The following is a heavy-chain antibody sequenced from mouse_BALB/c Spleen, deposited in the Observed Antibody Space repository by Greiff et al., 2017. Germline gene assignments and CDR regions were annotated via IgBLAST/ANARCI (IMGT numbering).Heavy chain of an antibody. Sequence: EVMVVESGGGLVKPGGSLKLSCAASGFTFSSYAMSWVRQTPEKRLEWVASISSGGSTYYPDSVKGRFTISRDNARNILYLQMSSLRSEDTAMYYCARGNWDYYAMDYWGQGTSVTVSS. CDR2: ISSGGST. J-gene: IGHJ4*01. CDR1: GFTFSSYA. CDR3: ARGNWDYYAMDY. V-gene: IGHV5-6-5*01. D-gene: IGHD4-1*01.